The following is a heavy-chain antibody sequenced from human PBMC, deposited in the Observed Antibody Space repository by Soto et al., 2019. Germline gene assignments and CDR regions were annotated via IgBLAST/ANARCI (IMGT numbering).Heavy chain of an antibody. Sequence: GGSLRLSCAASGFTFSDYYMSWIRQAPGKGLEWVSYINSSSSTIYYAESVKGRFSISRGNAKSSLYLQMNSLRAEDTAVYYCARDGRYCSSTSCYLDYWGQGTLVTVSS. D-gene: IGHD2-2*01. CDR3: ARDGRYCSSTSCYLDY. CDR2: INSSSSTI. V-gene: IGHV3-11*01. CDR1: GFTFSDYY. J-gene: IGHJ4*02.